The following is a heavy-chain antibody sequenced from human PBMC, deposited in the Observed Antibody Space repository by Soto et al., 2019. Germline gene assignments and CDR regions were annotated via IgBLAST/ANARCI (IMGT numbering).Heavy chain of an antibody. Sequence: EVQLVESGGGLVQWGGSLRLSCAASGFTVSRYDMHWVRQDTGKRLEWVSAIGTAGDQYYSDSVKGRFTISRENAENSLFLQMNSLRVGDTAVYYCARKIAEGGGVVAFDIWGQGTMVIISS. CDR3: ARKIAEGGGVVAFDI. D-gene: IGHD6-13*01. CDR1: GFTVSRYD. CDR2: IGTAGDQ. V-gene: IGHV3-13*05. J-gene: IGHJ3*02.